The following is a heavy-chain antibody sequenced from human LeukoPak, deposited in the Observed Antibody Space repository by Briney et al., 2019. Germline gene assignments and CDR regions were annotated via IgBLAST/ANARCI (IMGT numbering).Heavy chain of an antibody. CDR3: ATVGATTAYAFDI. Sequence: ASVKVSCKVSGYTFTDYYMHWMRQAPGKGLERMGLVDPEDGETIYAEKFQGRVTIPADTSTDTAYMELSSLRSEDTAVYYCATVGATTAYAFDIWGQGTMVTVSS. CDR1: GYTFTDYY. CDR2: VDPEDGET. D-gene: IGHD1-26*01. V-gene: IGHV1-69-2*01. J-gene: IGHJ3*02.